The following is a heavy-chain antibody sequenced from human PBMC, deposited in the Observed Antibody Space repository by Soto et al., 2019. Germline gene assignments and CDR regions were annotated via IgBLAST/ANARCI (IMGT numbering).Heavy chain of an antibody. CDR1: GFTFSSYA. CDR2: ISGSGGST. Sequence: PGGSLRLSCAASGFTFSSYAMSWVRQAPGKGLEWVSAISGSGGSTYYADSVKGRFTISRDNSKNTLYLQMNSLRAEDTAVYYCAKKVHSNLGYYYYYMDVWGKGTTVTVSS. J-gene: IGHJ6*03. D-gene: IGHD4-4*01. CDR3: AKKVHSNLGYYYYYMDV. V-gene: IGHV3-23*01.